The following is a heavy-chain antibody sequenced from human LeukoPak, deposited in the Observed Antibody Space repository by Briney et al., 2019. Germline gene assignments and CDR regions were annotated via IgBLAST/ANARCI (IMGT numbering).Heavy chain of an antibody. CDR2: NGSNK. Sequence: PGGSLRLSCTASGFTFSDYGIHWVRQAPGKGLEWVTFNGSNKYYVDSVKGRFTISRDNSKNTLYLQMNSLRAEDTAVYYCAKDRYSDNTGHHYENEYWGQGTLVTVSS. V-gene: IGHV3-30*02. CDR3: AKDRYSDNTGHHYENEY. CDR1: GFTFSDYG. D-gene: IGHD3-22*01. J-gene: IGHJ4*02.